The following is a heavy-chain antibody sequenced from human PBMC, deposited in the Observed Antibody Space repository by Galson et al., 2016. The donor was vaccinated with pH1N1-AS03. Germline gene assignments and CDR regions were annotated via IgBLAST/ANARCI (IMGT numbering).Heavy chain of an antibody. CDR2: ISSRSSGK. V-gene: IGHV3-11*06. D-gene: IGHD4-23*01. Sequence: SLRLSCAASGLTVSTNYMSWVRQAPGKGLEWVSHISSRSSGKYYADSVTGRFTVSRDDAENSLYLQMNSLRVEDTAVYFCARDLRAVADPYWGQGTLVTVSS. CDR1: GLTVSTNY. J-gene: IGHJ4*02. CDR3: ARDLRAVADPY.